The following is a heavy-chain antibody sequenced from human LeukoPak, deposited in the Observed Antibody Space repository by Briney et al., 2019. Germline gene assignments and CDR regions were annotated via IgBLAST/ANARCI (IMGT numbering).Heavy chain of an antibody. Sequence: ASVKVSCEASGYTFPNYGFTWVRQAPGQGLEWMGWISVYNGDTNYAQKLQGRVTMTRDTSTSTVYMELSSLRSEDTAVYYCARSSGWSSDFDYWGQGTLVTVSS. CDR1: GYTFPNYG. D-gene: IGHD6-19*01. V-gene: IGHV1-18*01. J-gene: IGHJ4*02. CDR3: ARSSGWSSDFDY. CDR2: ISVYNGDT.